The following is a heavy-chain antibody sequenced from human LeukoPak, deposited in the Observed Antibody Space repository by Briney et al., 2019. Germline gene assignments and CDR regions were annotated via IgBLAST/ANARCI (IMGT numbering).Heavy chain of an antibody. CDR3: ARVSPPGGGQFDP. CDR2: IYHSGST. J-gene: IGHJ5*02. Sequence: PSETLSLTCTVSGYSISSGYYWGWIRQPPGKGLEWIGSIYHSGSTYYNPSLKSRVTISVDTSKNQFSLKLSSVTAADTAVYYCARVSPPGGGQFDPWGQGTLVTVSS. CDR1: GYSISSGYY. V-gene: IGHV4-38-2*02. D-gene: IGHD3-16*01.